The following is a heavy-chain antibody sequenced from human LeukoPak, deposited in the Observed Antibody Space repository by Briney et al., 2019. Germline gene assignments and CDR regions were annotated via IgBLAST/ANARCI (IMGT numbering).Heavy chain of an antibody. CDR2: VSGSESNT. J-gene: IGHJ3*01. CDR3: ARCTASCYANAFDV. V-gene: IGHV3-23*01. CDR1: GFTFSNYA. Sequence: GGSLRLSCAASGFTFSNYAMTWVRQAPGKGLEWVSVVSGSESNTDYADSVKGRLTISRDNSKNTLSLRMNSLRAEDTAVYYCARCTASCYANAFDVWGQGTLLTVSS. D-gene: IGHD2-2*01.